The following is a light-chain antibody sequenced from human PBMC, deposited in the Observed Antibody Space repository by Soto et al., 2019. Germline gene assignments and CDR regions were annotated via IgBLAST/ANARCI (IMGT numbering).Light chain of an antibody. CDR3: QPYETFSGT. J-gene: IGKJ1*01. Sequence: EMVLTQSPGTLSLSPGERATLSCRASQSVSNNYLAWYQQKPGQAPRLLIYGASNRATGIPARFSGSGSGTKFTLTIASLQPDDFATYYCQPYETFSGTVGPGTKVEIK. CDR1: QSVSNNY. CDR2: GAS. V-gene: IGKV3-20*01.